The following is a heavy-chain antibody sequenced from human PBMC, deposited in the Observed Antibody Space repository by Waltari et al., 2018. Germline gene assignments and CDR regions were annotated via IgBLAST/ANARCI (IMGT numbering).Heavy chain of an antibody. D-gene: IGHD1-26*01. J-gene: IGHJ4*02. CDR3: ARIESGRSHFDY. Sequence: QVQLQESGPGLVKPSESLSLTCTVSGGSISRHYWSWIRQPPGKGLEWIGYIYYSGSTSYNPSLQSRVTISIDTSKNQFSLKLSSVTAADTALYYCARIESGRSHFDYRGQGTLVTVSS. CDR1: GGSISRHY. CDR2: IYYSGST. V-gene: IGHV4-59*11.